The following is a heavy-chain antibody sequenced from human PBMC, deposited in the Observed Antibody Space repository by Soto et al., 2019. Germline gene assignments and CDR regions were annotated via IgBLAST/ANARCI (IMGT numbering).Heavy chain of an antibody. J-gene: IGHJ4*02. Sequence: GGSLRLSCAASGFTFSDYYMSWIRQAPGKGLEWVSYISSSGSTIYYADSVKGRFTISRDNAKNSLYLQMNSLRAEDTAVYYCARLFTWLIPAALGYWGQGTLVTVSS. CDR2: ISSSGSTI. V-gene: IGHV3-11*01. D-gene: IGHD2-2*01. CDR3: ARLFTWLIPAALGY. CDR1: GFTFSDYY.